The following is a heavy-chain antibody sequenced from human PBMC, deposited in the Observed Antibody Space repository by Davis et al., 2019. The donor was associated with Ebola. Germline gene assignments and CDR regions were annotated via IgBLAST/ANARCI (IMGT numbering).Heavy chain of an antibody. CDR1: GYSFTSYW. J-gene: IGHJ4*02. Sequence: GESLKISCKASGYSFTSYWISWVRQMPGKGLEWMGRIDPSDSYTNYSPSFQGHVSISTDKSISTASLQWSSLRASDTAMYYCARPRWDSGGYDFDYWGQGTLVTVSS. CDR3: ARPRWDSGGYDFDY. V-gene: IGHV5-10-1*01. CDR2: IDPSDSYT. D-gene: IGHD3-22*01.